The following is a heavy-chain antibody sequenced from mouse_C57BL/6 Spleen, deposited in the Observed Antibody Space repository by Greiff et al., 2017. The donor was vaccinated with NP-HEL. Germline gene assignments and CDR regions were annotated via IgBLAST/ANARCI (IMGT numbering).Heavy chain of an antibody. Sequence: EVQLQQSGPVLVKPGASVKMSCKASGYTFTDYYMNWVKQSHGKSLEWIGVINPYNGGTSYNQKFKGKATLTVDKSSSTAYMELNSLTSEDSAVYYCASVYGSSTRTWFAYWGQGTLVTVSA. J-gene: IGHJ3*01. V-gene: IGHV1-19*01. CDR2: INPYNGGT. D-gene: IGHD1-1*01. CDR3: ASVYGSSTRTWFAY. CDR1: GYTFTDYY.